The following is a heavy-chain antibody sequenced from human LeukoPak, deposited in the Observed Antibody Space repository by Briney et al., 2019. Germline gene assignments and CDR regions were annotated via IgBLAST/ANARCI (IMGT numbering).Heavy chain of an antibody. CDR2: ISYSGTT. D-gene: IGHD5-24*01. CDR1: GGSISSNY. CDR3: ARDNLRSRWLQPGDY. V-gene: IGHV4-59*01. J-gene: IGHJ4*02. Sequence: PSETLSLTCTVSGGSISSNYWSWIRQPPGKGPEWIGYISYSGTTSYNPSLESRVTMSVGTSKNQFSLKLTSVTAADTAVYYCARDNLRSRWLQPGDYWGQGTLVTVSS.